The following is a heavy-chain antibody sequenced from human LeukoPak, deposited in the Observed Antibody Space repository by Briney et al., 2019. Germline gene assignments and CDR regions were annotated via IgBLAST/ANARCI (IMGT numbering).Heavy chain of an antibody. CDR1: GFTISSNY. Sequence: GGSLRLSCAASGFTISSNYMTWVRQAPGKGLEWVSVIYSGGSTYYTDSVKGRFTISRDNAKKSLYLQMNSLRAEDTAVYYCARDNYDSSGYYFDWGQGTLVTVSS. D-gene: IGHD3-22*01. CDR3: ARDNYDSSGYYFD. V-gene: IGHV3-53*01. CDR2: IYSGGST. J-gene: IGHJ4*02.